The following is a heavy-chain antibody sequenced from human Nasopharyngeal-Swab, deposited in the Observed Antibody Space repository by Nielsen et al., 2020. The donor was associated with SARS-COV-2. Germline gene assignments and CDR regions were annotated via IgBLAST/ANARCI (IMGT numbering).Heavy chain of an antibody. D-gene: IGHD1-14*01. CDR2: IKQDGSEK. V-gene: IGHV3-7*01. Sequence: GESLKISCAAPGFTFSSYWMSWVRQAPGKGLEWVANIKQDGSEKYYVDSVKGRFTISRDNAKNSLYLQMNSLRAEDTAVYYCARDRKHGRYGMDVWGQGTTVTVSS. CDR3: ARDRKHGRYGMDV. CDR1: GFTFSSYW. J-gene: IGHJ6*02.